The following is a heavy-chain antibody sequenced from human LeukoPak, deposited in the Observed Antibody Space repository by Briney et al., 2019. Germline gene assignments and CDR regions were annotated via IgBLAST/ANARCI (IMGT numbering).Heavy chain of an antibody. CDR1: GFTFSSYA. Sequence: GRSLRLSCAASGFTFSSYAMHWVRQAPGKGLEWVAIISYDESNKYYADSVKGRFTISRDNSKNTLYLQMNSLRAEDTAVYYCAKVGYYPPSYWGQGTLVTVSS. J-gene: IGHJ4*02. CDR3: AKVGYYPPSY. D-gene: IGHD3-3*01. V-gene: IGHV3-30*04. CDR2: ISYDESNK.